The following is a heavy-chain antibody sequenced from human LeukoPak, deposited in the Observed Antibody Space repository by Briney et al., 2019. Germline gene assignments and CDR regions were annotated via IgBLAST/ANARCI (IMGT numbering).Heavy chain of an antibody. CDR1: GGSISSGGYY. Sequence: SQTLSLTCTVSGGSISSGGYYWSWIRQHPGKGLEWIGYIYYSGSTYYNPSLKSRVTISVDTSKNQFSLKLSSVTAADTAVYYCAREAGSGIYGMQVWGQGTTVTVSS. V-gene: IGHV4-31*03. J-gene: IGHJ6*02. CDR3: AREAGSGIYGMQV. D-gene: IGHD3-10*01. CDR2: IYYSGST.